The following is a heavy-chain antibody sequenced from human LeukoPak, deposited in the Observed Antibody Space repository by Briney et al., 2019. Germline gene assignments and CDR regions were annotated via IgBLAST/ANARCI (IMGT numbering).Heavy chain of an antibody. CDR3: AKDGSAVAGTLIDY. D-gene: IGHD6-19*01. CDR2: ISWDGGST. V-gene: IGHV3-43D*03. Sequence: GGSLRLSCAASGFTFDDYAMHWVRQAPGKGLEWVSLISWDGGSTYYADPVKGRFTISRDNSKNSLYLQMNSLRAEDTALYYCAKDGSAVAGTLIDYWGQGTLVTVSS. CDR1: GFTFDDYA. J-gene: IGHJ4*02.